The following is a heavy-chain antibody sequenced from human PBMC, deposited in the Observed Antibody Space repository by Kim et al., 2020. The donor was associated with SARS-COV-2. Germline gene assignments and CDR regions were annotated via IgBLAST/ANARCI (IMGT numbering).Heavy chain of an antibody. CDR3: ARDLAFGDYHDY. Sequence: GGSLRLSCAASGFTFSSYGMHWVRQAPGKGLEGVAVILYDGSNKYYADSGKGRFTISRDNSKNTLYLQMNSLRAEDTAVYYCARDLAFGDYHDYWGQGTLVTVSS. CDR2: ILYDGSNK. CDR1: GFTFSSYG. V-gene: IGHV3-33*01. D-gene: IGHD3-10*01. J-gene: IGHJ4*02.